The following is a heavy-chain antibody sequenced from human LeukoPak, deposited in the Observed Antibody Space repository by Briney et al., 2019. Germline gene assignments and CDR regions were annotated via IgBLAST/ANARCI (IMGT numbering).Heavy chain of an antibody. V-gene: IGHV4-39*07. J-gene: IGHJ6*03. CDR3: ARAPYYYYMDV. CDR2: IYYSGST. Sequence: PSETLSLTCTVSGGSISSSSYYWGWIRQPPGKGLEWIGSIYYSGSTYYNPSFKSRVTISVDTSKNQFSLKLSSVTAADTAVYYCARAPYYYYMDVWGKGTTVTVSS. CDR1: GGSISSSSYY.